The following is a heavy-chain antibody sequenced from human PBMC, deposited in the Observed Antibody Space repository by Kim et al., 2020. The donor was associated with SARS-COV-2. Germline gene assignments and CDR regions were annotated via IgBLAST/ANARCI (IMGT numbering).Heavy chain of an antibody. CDR2: VSSGGGST. CDR3: ARSPVGWELPFDG. J-gene: IGHJ4*02. CDR1: GFTFSNND. D-gene: IGHD1-26*01. Sequence: GGSLRLSCAASGFTFSNNDMRWVRQAPGKGLEWVSSVSSGGGSTYSANSVKGRFTISGDTSKTTLYLQKSSLSAEEMAVYFWARSPVGWELPFDGWVQGT. V-gene: IGHV3-64*01.